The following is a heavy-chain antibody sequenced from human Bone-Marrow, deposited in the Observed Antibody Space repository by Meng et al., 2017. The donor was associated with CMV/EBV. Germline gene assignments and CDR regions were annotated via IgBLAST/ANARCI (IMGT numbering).Heavy chain of an antibody. CDR1: GSTFSDFY. J-gene: IGHJ4*02. Sequence: LVRSGAEMKMPAGSVRASCYTSGSTFSDFYIHWVRQAPGQGLEWMGWVNSKNEATNYARKFQGRVSMTRDTSISTAHMELSRLMSDDTAVYYCVRSSGWSLFDYWGQGTLVTVSS. CDR2: VNSKNEAT. V-gene: IGHV1-2*02. CDR3: VRSSGWSLFDY. D-gene: IGHD6-19*01.